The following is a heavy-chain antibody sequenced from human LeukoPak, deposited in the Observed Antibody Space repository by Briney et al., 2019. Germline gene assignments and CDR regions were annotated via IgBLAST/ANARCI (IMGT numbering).Heavy chain of an antibody. V-gene: IGHV4-59*01. CDR3: ARTSCSSTSCYWGDWFDP. D-gene: IGHD2-2*01. CDR1: GGSISSYY. J-gene: IGHJ5*02. CDR2: IYYRGST. Sequence: SETLSLTCTVSGGSISSYYWSWIRQPPGKGLEWIGYIYYRGSTNYNPSLKSRVTISVDTSKNQFSLKLSSVTAADTAVYYCARTSCSSTSCYWGDWFDPWGQGTLVTVSS.